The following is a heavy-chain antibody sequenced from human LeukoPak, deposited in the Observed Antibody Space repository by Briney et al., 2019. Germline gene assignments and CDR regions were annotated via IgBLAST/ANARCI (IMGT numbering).Heavy chain of an antibody. J-gene: IGHJ5*02. CDR3: ARRYCSGGSCYRNWFDP. D-gene: IGHD2-15*01. CDR1: GYSFTNYW. V-gene: IGHV5-51*01. CDR2: IYPGDSDT. Sequence: GESLKISCKGSGYSFTNYWIGWVRQMPGKGLEWMGIIYPGDSDTTYRPSCQGQVTISADTSIRTAYLQWSSLKASDTAIYYCARRYCSGGSCYRNWFDPWGQGTLVTVSS.